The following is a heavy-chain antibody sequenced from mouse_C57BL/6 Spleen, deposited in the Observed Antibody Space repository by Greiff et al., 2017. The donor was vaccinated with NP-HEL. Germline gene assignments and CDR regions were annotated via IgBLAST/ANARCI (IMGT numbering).Heavy chain of an antibody. Sequence: QVQLQQPGAELVKPGASVKMSCKASGYTFTSYWITWVKQRPGQGLEWIGDIYPGSGSTNYNEKFKSKATLTVDTSSSTAYMQLSSLTSEDSAVYYCARWGYGSFYYAMDYRGQGTSVTVSS. J-gene: IGHJ4*01. CDR3: ARWGYGSFYYAMDY. V-gene: IGHV1-55*01. CDR1: GYTFTSYW. CDR2: IYPGSGST. D-gene: IGHD1-1*01.